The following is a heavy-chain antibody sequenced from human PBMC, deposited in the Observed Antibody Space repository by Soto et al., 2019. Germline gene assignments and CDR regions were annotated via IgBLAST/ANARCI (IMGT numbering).Heavy chain of an antibody. D-gene: IGHD2-2*01. V-gene: IGHV3-15*01. J-gene: IGHJ5*02. CDR3: TTNRLGCSTSCLRGRNWFDP. CDR1: GFTFSNAW. CDR2: IKSRTDGGTT. Sequence: EVQLVESGGGLVKPGGSLRLSCAASGFTFSNAWMSWVRQAPGKGLEWVGRIKSRTDGGTTDYAAPVKGRFTISRDDSKNTLYLQMKSLNPEDTAVYYCTTNRLGCSTSCLRGRNWFDPWGQGTLVTVSS.